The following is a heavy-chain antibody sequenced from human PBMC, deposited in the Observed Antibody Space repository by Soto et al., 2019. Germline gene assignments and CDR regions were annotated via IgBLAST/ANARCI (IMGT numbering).Heavy chain of an antibody. CDR1: VCSVSIRVF. V-gene: IGHV4-4*02. D-gene: IGHD2-21*02. CDR2: IYHSEST. J-gene: IGHJ4*02. Sequence: SSSXSLTCTVSVCSVSIRVFCTWVRQAPGKGLEWIGEIYHSESTNYNPSLKSRVTISLYKSKNQFSLRLTSVTAADTAVYYCPRSDLGNFEKWGQGPRVNVYS. CDR3: PRSDLGNFEK.